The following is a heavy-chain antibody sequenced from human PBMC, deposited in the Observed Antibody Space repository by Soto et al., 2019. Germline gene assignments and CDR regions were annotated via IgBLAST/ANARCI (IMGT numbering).Heavy chain of an antibody. CDR1: GGTFSNYP. D-gene: IGHD5-12*01. V-gene: IGHV1-69*12. J-gene: IGHJ2*01. CDR3: ARGNHRWLQLWYFDL. Sequence: QVQLVQSGAEVKKPGSSVKVSCKASGGTFSNYPISWVRQAPGQGLEWMGGIIPIFGIVNYAQKFQGRVTITADDSTSTAYMELSSLRSEDTAVYYCARGNHRWLQLWYFDLWGRGTLVTVSS. CDR2: IIPIFGIV.